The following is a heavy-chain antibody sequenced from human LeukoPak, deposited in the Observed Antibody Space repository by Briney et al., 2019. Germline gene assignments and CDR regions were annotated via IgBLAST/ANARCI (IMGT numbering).Heavy chain of an antibody. Sequence: GGSLRLSCAASGFTFSSYWMHWVRQAPGKGLVWVSRIKSDGSITNYADSVEGRFTISRDNAKNTLYLQMNSLTVEDTAVYYCGGYCSSTSCPNWGQGTLVAVSS. D-gene: IGHD2-2*01. J-gene: IGHJ4*02. CDR2: IKSDGSIT. CDR1: GFTFSSYW. V-gene: IGHV3-74*01. CDR3: GGYCSSTSCPN.